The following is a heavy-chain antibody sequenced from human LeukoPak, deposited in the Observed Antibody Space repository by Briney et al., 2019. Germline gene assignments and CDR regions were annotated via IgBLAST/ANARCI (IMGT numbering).Heavy chain of an antibody. Sequence: SETLSLTCTVSGGSISSYYWSWIRQPPGKGLEWIGYIYYSGSTNYNPSLKSRVTVSVDTSKNQFSLKLSSVTAADTAVYYCARNYGMDVWGQGTTVTVSS. CDR3: ARNYGMDV. V-gene: IGHV4-59*01. CDR1: GGSISSYY. J-gene: IGHJ6*02. CDR2: IYYSGST.